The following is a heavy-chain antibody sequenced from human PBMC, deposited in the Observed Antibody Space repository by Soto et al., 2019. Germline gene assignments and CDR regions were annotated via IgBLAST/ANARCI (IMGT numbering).Heavy chain of an antibody. CDR3: VRDRVSYRGYGDAFAI. CDR1: GFTFSRYG. D-gene: IGHD5-12*01. Sequence: QVHLVESGGGMVQPGRSLRLSCAASGFTFSRYGMNWVRQAPGTGLECVAGIGHDGSTKYYPDSIKSPLTISRDNSQQAMIAQINDPRVEDTAACYCVRDRVSYRGYGDAFAIWGQGTMLTSS. J-gene: IGHJ3*02. CDR2: IGHDGSTK. V-gene: IGHV3-33*01.